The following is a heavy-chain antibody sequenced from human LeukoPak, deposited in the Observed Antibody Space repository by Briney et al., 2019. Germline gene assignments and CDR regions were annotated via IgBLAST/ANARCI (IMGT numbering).Heavy chain of an antibody. Sequence: GGSLRLSCAASGFTFSSYSMNWVRQAPGKGLEWVSSISSRSSYIYYRDSVRGRFTISRDNAKNSLYLQMNSLRAEDTAVYYCAKDYSSSWYFDDYWGQGTLVTVSS. D-gene: IGHD6-13*01. CDR2: ISSRSSYI. CDR3: AKDYSSSWYFDDY. CDR1: GFTFSSYS. J-gene: IGHJ4*02. V-gene: IGHV3-21*01.